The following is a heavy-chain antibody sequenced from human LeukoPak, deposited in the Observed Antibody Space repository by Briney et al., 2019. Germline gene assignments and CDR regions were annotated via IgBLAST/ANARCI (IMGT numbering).Heavy chain of an antibody. CDR1: GGTFSSYA. J-gene: IGHJ4*02. D-gene: IGHD5-18*01. V-gene: IGHV1-69*01. CDR3: ASGGDTAMVPLDY. Sequence: SVKVSCKASGGTFSSYAISWVRQAPGQGLEWMGGIIPIFGTANYAQKFQGRVTITADESTSTAYMELSSLRSEDTAVYYCASGGDTAMVPLDYWGQGTLVTVSS. CDR2: IIPIFGTA.